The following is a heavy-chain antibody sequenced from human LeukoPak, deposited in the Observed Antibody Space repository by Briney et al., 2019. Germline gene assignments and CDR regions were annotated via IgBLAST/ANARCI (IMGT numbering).Heavy chain of an antibody. CDR2: IYSGGST. CDR3: AREARDGYNYYFDY. J-gene: IGHJ4*02. Sequence: PGGSLRLSCAASGLTVSSNYMSWVRQAPGKGLEWVSVIYSGGSTYYADSVKGRFTISRDNSKNTLYLQMNSLRAEDTAVYYCAREARDGYNYYFDYWGQGTLVTVSS. D-gene: IGHD5-24*01. CDR1: GLTVSSNY. V-gene: IGHV3-53*01.